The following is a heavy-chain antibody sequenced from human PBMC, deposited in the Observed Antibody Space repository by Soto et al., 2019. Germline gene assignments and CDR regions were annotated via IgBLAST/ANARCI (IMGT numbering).Heavy chain of an antibody. V-gene: IGHV4-59*08. Sequence: SETPSLTCTVSGGSISSYYWSWIRQTPGKGLEWIGYIYYSGSTNYNPSLKSRVTISVDTSKNQFSLKLSSVTAADTAVYYCAISGRYQGNFDYWGQGTLVTVSS. CDR1: GGSISSYY. J-gene: IGHJ4*01. CDR2: IYYSGST. CDR3: AISGRYQGNFDY. D-gene: IGHD1-1*01.